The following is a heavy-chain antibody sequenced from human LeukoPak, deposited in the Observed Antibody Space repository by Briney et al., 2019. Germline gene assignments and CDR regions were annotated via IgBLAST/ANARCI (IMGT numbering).Heavy chain of an antibody. J-gene: IGHJ4*02. CDR3: ARDFTDTSLDYFDC. Sequence: GGSPRLSCTVSGFTFGDYSMSWFRQAPGKGLEWVGFIRNKAYGGTTEYAASVKDRFTISRDDSKSIAYLQMNSLKTEDTAVYYCARDFTDTSLDYFDCWGQGTLVTVSS. V-gene: IGHV3-49*03. CDR1: GFTFGDYS. D-gene: IGHD5-18*01. CDR2: IRNKAYGGTT.